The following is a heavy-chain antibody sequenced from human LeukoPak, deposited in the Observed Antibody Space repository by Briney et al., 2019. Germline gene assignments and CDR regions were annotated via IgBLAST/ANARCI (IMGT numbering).Heavy chain of an antibody. CDR1: GYTFTSYY. J-gene: IGHJ6*02. CDR2: INPNSGGT. D-gene: IGHD3-10*01. V-gene: IGHV1-2*04. CDR3: ARASGDRWYYYGMDV. Sequence: ASVKVSCKASGYTFTSYYMHWVRQAPGQGLEWMGWINPNSGGTNYAQKFQGWVTMTRDTSISTAYMELSRLRSDGTAVYYCARASGDRWYYYGMDVWGQGTTVTVSS.